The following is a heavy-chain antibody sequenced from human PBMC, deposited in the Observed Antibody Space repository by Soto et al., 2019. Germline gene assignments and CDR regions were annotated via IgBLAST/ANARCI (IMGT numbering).Heavy chain of an antibody. CDR3: AREGISSGWRVPVDY. V-gene: IGHV1-3*01. Sequence: QVQLVQSGAEVKKPGASVKVSCKASGYTFTSYAMHWVRQAPGQRLEWMGWINAGNGNTKYSQKFPGRVTITRDTSASTAYMELSSLRSEDTAVYYCAREGISSGWRVPVDYWGQGTLVTVSS. J-gene: IGHJ4*02. CDR2: INAGNGNT. CDR1: GYTFTSYA. D-gene: IGHD6-19*01.